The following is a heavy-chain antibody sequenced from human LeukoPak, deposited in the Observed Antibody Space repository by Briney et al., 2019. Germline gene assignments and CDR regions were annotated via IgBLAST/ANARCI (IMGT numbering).Heavy chain of an antibody. CDR2: SYTGDSDT. J-gene: IGHJ6*04. CDR3: ARGDEAYYYGMDV. CDR1: GSSFTSYW. Sequence: PGDSLQISCEGAGSSFTSYWICGGRRLPGGGLEWSGISYTGDSDTRYSPCLQGQVTISADKSISTAYLQWSSLKASDTAMYYCARGDEAYYYGMDVCGKGTTVTASS. V-gene: IGHV5-51*01. D-gene: IGHD3-10*01.